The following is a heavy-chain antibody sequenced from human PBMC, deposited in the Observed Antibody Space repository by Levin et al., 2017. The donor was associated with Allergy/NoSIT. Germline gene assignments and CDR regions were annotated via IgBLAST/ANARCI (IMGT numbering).Heavy chain of an antibody. D-gene: IGHD3-22*01. J-gene: IGHJ3*02. V-gene: IGHV4-59*01. CDR1: GGSISSYY. Sequence: SETLSLTCTVSGGSISSYYWSWIRQPPGKGLEWIGYIYYSGSTNYNPSLKSRVTISVDTSKNQFSLKLSSVTAADTAVYYCARMGDSSGAFDIWGQGTMVTVSS. CDR3: ARMGDSSGAFDI. CDR2: IYYSGST.